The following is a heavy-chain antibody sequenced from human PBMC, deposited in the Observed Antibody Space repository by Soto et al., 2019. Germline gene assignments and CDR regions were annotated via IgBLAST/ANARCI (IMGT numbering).Heavy chain of an antibody. CDR3: AAAHSPSYMVRGVISWFAP. V-gene: IGHV3-9*01. CDR1: GFTFDDYA. CDR2: ISWNSGSI. D-gene: IGHD3-10*01. J-gene: IGHJ5*02. Sequence: EVQLVESGGGLVQPGRSLRLSCAASGFTFDDYAMHWVRQAPGTGLEWVSGISWNSGSIGYADSVKGRFTISRDNAKNSLYLQMNSLRAEDTALYYCAAAHSPSYMVRGVISWFAPWGQGTRVTVAS.